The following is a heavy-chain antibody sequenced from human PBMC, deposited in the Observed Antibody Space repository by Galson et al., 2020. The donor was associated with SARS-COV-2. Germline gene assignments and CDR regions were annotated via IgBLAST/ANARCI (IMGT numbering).Heavy chain of an antibody. CDR3: ASGLGGDY. J-gene: IGHJ4*02. CDR2: IFYSGFT. D-gene: IGHD1-26*01. Sequence: SETLSLTCTVSGVSISSDDSYWSWIRHHPGKGLEWLGYIFYSGFTYYSPSFKSRLTMSLDTSKNQFSLKLNAVTAADTAVYYCASGLGGDYWGPGTLVTVSS. V-gene: IGHV4-31*03. CDR1: GVSISSDDSY.